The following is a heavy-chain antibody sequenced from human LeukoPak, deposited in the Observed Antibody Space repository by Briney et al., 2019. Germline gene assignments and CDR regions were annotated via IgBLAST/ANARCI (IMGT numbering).Heavy chain of an antibody. CDR3: TTDRRSHYYDLYYFDY. Sequence: KPGGSLRLSCAASGFTFSNAWMSWVRQAPGKGLEWVGRIKSKTDGGTTDYAAPVKGRFTISRDDSKNTLYLQMNSLKTEDTAVYYCTTDRRSHYYDLYYFDYWGQGTLVTVSS. CDR2: IKSKTDGGTT. CDR1: GFTFSNAW. V-gene: IGHV3-15*01. D-gene: IGHD3-22*01. J-gene: IGHJ4*02.